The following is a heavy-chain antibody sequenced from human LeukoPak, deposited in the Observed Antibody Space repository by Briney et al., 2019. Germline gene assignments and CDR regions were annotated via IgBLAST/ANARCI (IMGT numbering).Heavy chain of an antibody. CDR1: GFTFSDYY. J-gene: IGHJ4*02. V-gene: IGHV3-11*06. Sequence: GGSLRLSCAASGFTFSDYYMSWIRQAPGKGLEWVSYISSSSSYTNYADSVKGRFTISRDNAKDSLYLQMNSLRAEDTAVYYYAREASSSSRPGLGDYWGQGTLVTVSS. CDR2: ISSSSSYT. D-gene: IGHD6-6*01. CDR3: AREASSSSRPGLGDY.